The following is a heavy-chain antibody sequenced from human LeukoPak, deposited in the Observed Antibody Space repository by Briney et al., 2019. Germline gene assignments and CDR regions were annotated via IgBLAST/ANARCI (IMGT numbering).Heavy chain of an antibody. J-gene: IGHJ4*02. CDR2: INYSGST. CDR3: ARGGDDYGDYVPFDY. V-gene: IGHV4-59*01. CDR1: GGSISSNY. D-gene: IGHD4-17*01. Sequence: SETLSLTCTVAGGSISSNYWSWIRQPPGKELEWIGYINYSGSTNYNPSLKTGVTMSVGTSKNQFSLKLSSATAADTAVDYRARGGDDYGDYVPFDYWGQGTLVTVLS.